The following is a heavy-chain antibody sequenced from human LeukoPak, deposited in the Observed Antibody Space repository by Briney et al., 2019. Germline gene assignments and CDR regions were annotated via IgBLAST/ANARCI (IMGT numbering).Heavy chain of an antibody. CDR2: INPSGGST. D-gene: IGHD6-6*01. J-gene: IGHJ4*02. Sequence: GASVKVSCKASGYTFTSYYMHWVRQAPGQGLEWLGIINPSGGSTSYAQKFQGRVTMTRDTSTSTVYMELSSLRSEDTAVYYCARDPQYSSSWEYYFDYWGQGTLVTVSS. CDR3: ARDPQYSSSWEYYFDY. CDR1: GYTFTSYY. V-gene: IGHV1-46*01.